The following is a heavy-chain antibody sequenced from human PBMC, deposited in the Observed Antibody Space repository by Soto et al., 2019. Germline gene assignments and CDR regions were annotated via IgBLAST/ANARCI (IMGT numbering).Heavy chain of an antibody. Sequence: EVQLLESGGDLVQPGGSLRLVCAASGFTFSNSGMRWVRQAPGQGLEWVSSIGPSGNTYYSDAVKGRFTISRDISKNTLFLQMDSXXXXXXXXYYCAKLLHNSYY. V-gene: IGHV3-23*01. D-gene: IGHD3-10*01. CDR2: SIGPSGNT. CDR1: GFTFSNSG. J-gene: IGHJ6*01. CDR3: AKLLHNSYY.